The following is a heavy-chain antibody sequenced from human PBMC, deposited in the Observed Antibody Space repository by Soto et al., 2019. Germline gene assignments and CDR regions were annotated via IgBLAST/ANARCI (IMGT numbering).Heavy chain of an antibody. CDR1: GGSFIGYY. J-gene: IGHJ4*02. Sequence: PSETLSLTCAVYGGSFIGYYWSWIRKTPGMGLEWIGEINHSLSTNYNASLKSLLTILVDTSKNQFSLKLSSVTAADTAVYYCARGPTPRGAPMGYWGQGTLVTVS. CDR3: ARGPTPRGAPMGY. D-gene: IGHD1-26*01. CDR2: INHSLST. V-gene: IGHV4-34*01.